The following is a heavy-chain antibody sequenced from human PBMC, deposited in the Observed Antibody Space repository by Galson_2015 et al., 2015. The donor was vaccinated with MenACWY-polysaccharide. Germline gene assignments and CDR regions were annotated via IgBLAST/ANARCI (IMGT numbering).Heavy chain of an antibody. D-gene: IGHD2-2*01. CDR1: GPRFSNSG. Sequence: SLRLSCAASGPRFSNSGMHWVRQAPGKGLEWVAVIQYDGSNKVYADSVKGRFTISRANSKNTGFLEMNTLGVEDTAVYYCAREGSRIVFHAFDIWGQGTMVTVSS. CDR2: IQYDGSNK. V-gene: IGHV3-33*01. CDR3: AREGSRIVFHAFDI. J-gene: IGHJ3*02.